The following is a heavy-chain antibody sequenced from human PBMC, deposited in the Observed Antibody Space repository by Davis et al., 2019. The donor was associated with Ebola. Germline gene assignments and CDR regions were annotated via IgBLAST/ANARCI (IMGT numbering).Heavy chain of an antibody. J-gene: IGHJ6*04. CDR3: ASEKGSGVYYYYGMDV. D-gene: IGHD6-25*01. Sequence: ASVKVSCKASGYTFTSYAMHWVRQAPGQRLEWMGWINAGNGNTKYSQKFQGRVTITRDTSASTAYMELSSLRSEDTAVYYCASEKGSGVYYYYGMDVWGKGTTVTVSS. CDR1: GYTFTSYA. V-gene: IGHV1-3*01. CDR2: INAGNGNT.